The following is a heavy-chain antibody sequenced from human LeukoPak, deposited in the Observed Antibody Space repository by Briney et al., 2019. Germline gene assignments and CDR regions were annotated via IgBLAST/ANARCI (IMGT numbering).Heavy chain of an antibody. Sequence: GGSLRLSCAASGFTFSSHAMHWVRQAPGKGLEWLAFMSWDGNVKPCADSVEGRFTISRDSPKNTLFLQMNSLRAEDTAVYYCARDLSMSYSVDYWGQGTLVTVSS. D-gene: IGHD2-21*01. J-gene: IGHJ4*02. CDR3: ARDLSMSYSVDY. CDR1: GFTFSSHA. V-gene: IGHV3-30*04. CDR2: MSWDGNVK.